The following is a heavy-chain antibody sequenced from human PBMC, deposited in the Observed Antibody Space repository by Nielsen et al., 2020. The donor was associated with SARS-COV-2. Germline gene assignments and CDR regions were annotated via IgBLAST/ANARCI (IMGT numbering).Heavy chain of an antibody. Sequence: GESLKISCAASGFTFSSYAMSWVRQAPGKGLEWVSAISGSGGSTYYADSVKGRFTISRDNSKNTLYLQMNSLRAEDTAVYYCAKTDYSNGGQFVSWGQGTTVTVSS. CDR2: ISGSGGST. CDR1: GFTFSSYA. CDR3: AKTDYSNGGQFVS. J-gene: IGHJ6*02. D-gene: IGHD4-11*01. V-gene: IGHV3-23*01.